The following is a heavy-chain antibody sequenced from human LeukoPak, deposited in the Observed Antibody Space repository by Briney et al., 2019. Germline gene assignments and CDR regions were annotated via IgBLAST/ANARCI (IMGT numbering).Heavy chain of an antibody. D-gene: IGHD6-13*01. CDR3: ARDRSSSSWYYYYYMDV. J-gene: IGHJ6*03. CDR1: GGSISSGSYY. V-gene: IGHV4-61*02. Sequence: NPSQTLSLTCTAPGGSISSGSYYWSWIRQPAGKGLEWIGRIYTSGSTSYNPSLKSRVTISVDTSKNQFSLKLSSVTAADTAVYYCARDRSSSSWYYYYYMDVWGKGTTVTVSS. CDR2: IYTSGST.